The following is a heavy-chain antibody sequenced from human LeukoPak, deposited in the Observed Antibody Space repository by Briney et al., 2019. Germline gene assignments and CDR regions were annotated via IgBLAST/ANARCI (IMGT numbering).Heavy chain of an antibody. J-gene: IGHJ3*02. CDR2: IYYSGST. V-gene: IGHV4-61*01. Sequence: SETLSLTCTVSGGSVSSGSFYWRWIRQPPGTGLEWIGYIYYSGSTNYNPSLKGRVTISVDTSKNQFSLKLSSVTAADTAVYYCARVLLYYDSSGRNHDAFDIWGQGTMVTVSS. CDR3: ARVLLYYDSSGRNHDAFDI. D-gene: IGHD3-22*01. CDR1: GGSVSSGSFY.